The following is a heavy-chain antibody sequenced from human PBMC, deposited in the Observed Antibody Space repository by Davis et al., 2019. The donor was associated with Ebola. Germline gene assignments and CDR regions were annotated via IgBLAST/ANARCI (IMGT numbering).Heavy chain of an antibody. CDR1: VYTFTGYF. D-gene: IGHD6-19*01. CDR3: VISGLDFDF. V-gene: IGHV1-2*06. CDR2: INPNSGGT. Sequence: AASVKVSCKASVYTFTGYFMHWVRQAPGQGLAWMGRINPNSGGTNYAQKFQGRVTIARDTSIRTADMKLSRLRTDGTAIYYWVISGLDFDFWGQGTLVTVSS. J-gene: IGHJ4*02.